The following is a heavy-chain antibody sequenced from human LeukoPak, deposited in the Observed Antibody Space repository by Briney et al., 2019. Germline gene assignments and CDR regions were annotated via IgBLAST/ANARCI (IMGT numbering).Heavy chain of an antibody. CDR3: ARDGRGDVLWFGELSSRDAFDI. J-gene: IGHJ3*02. CDR1: GYTFTGYY. V-gene: IGHV1-2*04. CDR2: INPNSGGT. Sequence: ASVKVSCKASGYTFTGYYMHWVRQAPGQGLEWMGWINPNSGGTNYAQKFQGWVTMTRDTSISTAYMELSRLRSDDTAVYYCARDGRGDVLWFGELSSRDAFDIWGQGTMVTVSS. D-gene: IGHD3-10*01.